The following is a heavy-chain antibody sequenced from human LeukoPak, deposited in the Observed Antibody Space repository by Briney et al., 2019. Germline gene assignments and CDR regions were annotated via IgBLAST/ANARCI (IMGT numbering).Heavy chain of an antibody. CDR3: ARGTGYFDWLFLY. V-gene: IGHV3-21*01. CDR2: INSNGDYI. Sequence: GGSLRLSCVASGFTFSRYSMSWVRQAPGKGLEWVSSINSNGDYIYYADSVKGRFTISRDSARNSLYLQMNSLRAEDTAVYYCARGTGYFDWLFLYWGQGTLLTVSS. CDR1: GFTFSRYS. D-gene: IGHD3-9*01. J-gene: IGHJ4*02.